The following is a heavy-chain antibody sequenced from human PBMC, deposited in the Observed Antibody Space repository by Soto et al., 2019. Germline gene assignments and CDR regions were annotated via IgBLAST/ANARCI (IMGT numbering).Heavy chain of an antibody. CDR3: ARDRGMEMATITISYGMDV. CDR1: GGTFSSYA. V-gene: IGHV1-69*05. Sequence: AASVKVSCKASGGTFSSYAISWVRQAPGQGLEWMGGIIPIFGTANYAQKFQGRVTMTRDTSTSTVYMELSSLRSEDTAVYYCARDRGMEMATITISYGMDVWGQGTTVTVSS. CDR2: IIPIFGTA. J-gene: IGHJ6*02. D-gene: IGHD5-12*01.